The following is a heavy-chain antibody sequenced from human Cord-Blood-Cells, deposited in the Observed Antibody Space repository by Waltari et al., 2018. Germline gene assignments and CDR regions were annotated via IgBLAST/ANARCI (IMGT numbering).Heavy chain of an antibody. CDR3: ARSPYYYYYMDV. Sequence: QAHPQQWGAGRLKPSETLSLPCSVYGRYFSCYYRSWLRQPPWKGLAGIGEVNHSGSTNYNPSLKSRVTISVDTSKNQFSLKLSSVTAADTAVYYCARSPYYYYYMDVWGKGTTVTVSS. CDR1: GRYFSCYY. V-gene: IGHV4-34*01. CDR2: VNHSGST. J-gene: IGHJ6*03.